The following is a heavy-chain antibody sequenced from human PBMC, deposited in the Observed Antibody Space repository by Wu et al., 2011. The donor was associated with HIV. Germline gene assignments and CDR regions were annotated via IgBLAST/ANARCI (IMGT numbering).Heavy chain of an antibody. CDR3: ARGNEVAVAALGY. D-gene: IGHD6-19*01. J-gene: IGHJ4*02. CDR1: GGSFKTYA. Sequence: QVQLVQSGPEVKKPGSSVKVSCQASGGSFKTYAVSWVRQAPGQGLEWMGWINPNSGGTNYGQKFQVRVTMTRDTSISTAYMELSRLRSDDTAVYYCARGNEVAVAALGYWGQGTLVTVSS. V-gene: IGHV1-2*02. CDR2: INPNSGGT.